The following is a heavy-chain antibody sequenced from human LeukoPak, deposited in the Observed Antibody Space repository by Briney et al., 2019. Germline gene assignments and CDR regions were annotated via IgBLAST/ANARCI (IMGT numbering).Heavy chain of an antibody. J-gene: IGHJ5*02. V-gene: IGHV3-23*01. CDR1: GFTFSSYW. Sequence: PTGGSLRLSCAASGFTFSSYWMSWVRQAPGKGLEWVSSISGGGDGTYYADSVKGRFTISRDNSKNTLFLQMNSLRGEDTAVYYCAKDRTGTTGRDWLDPWGQGTLVTVSS. CDR2: ISGGGDGT. CDR3: AKDRTGTTGRDWLDP. D-gene: IGHD1-1*01.